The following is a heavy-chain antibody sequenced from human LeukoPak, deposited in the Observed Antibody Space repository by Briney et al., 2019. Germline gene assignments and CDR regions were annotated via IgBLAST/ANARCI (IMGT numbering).Heavy chain of an antibody. J-gene: IGHJ4*02. CDR1: GGSFSGYY. Sequence: SETLSLTCAVYGGSFSGYYWSWIRQPPGKGLEWIGEINHSGSTNYNPSLKSRVTISVDTPKNQFSLKLSSVTAADTAVYYCARGLRRWIAVAGLYFDYWGQGTLVTVSS. CDR2: INHSGST. V-gene: IGHV4-34*01. CDR3: ARGLRRWIAVAGLYFDY. D-gene: IGHD6-19*01.